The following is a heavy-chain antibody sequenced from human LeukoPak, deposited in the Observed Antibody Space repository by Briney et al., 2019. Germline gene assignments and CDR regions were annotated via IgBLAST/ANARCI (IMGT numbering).Heavy chain of an antibody. J-gene: IGHJ4*02. CDR2: INSDGSST. Sequence: PGGSLSLSCAASGFTFGSYWMHWVRQAPGKGLVWVSRINSDGSSTSYADSVKGRFTISRDNAKNMLYLQMNSLRAEDTAVYYCARYDFWSGYYYFDYWGQGTLVTVSS. CDR3: ARYDFWSGYYYFDY. D-gene: IGHD3-3*01. CDR1: GFTFGSYW. V-gene: IGHV3-74*01.